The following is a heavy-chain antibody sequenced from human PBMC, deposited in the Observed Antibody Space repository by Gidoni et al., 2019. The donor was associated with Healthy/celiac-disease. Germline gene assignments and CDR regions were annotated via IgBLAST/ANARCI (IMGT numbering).Heavy chain of an antibody. Sequence: EVQLVESGGGLVQPGGYLRLSFAASGFTVSSNYMSWVRQDPGKGLEWVSVIYSGGSTYYADSVKGRFTISRHNSKNTLYLQMNSLRAEDTAVYYCARGGSYYFDYWGQGTLVTVSS. D-gene: IGHD1-26*01. CDR1: GFTVSSNY. J-gene: IGHJ4*02. CDR3: ARGGSYYFDY. V-gene: IGHV3-53*04. CDR2: IYSGGST.